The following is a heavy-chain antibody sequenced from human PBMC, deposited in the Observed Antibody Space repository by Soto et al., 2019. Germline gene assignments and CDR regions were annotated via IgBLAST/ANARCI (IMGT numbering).Heavy chain of an antibody. V-gene: IGHV1-69*02. D-gene: IGHD3-10*01. CDR1: GDTFSFYT. CDR3: ASSYGSGYRAFDY. J-gene: IGHJ4*02. Sequence: QVQLVQSGAEVRKPGSSVKVSCKASGDTFSFYTINWVRQAPGLGLEWMGRVNPIVSMSNYAQKFQGRVTIPADKATNTAYMPLSSLRSEDTAIYSRASSYGSGYRAFDYWGQGALVTFSS. CDR2: VNPIVSMS.